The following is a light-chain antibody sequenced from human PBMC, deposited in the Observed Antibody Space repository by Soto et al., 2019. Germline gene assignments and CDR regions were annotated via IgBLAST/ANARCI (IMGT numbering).Light chain of an antibody. Sequence: IVLTQSPGTLSLSPGERATLSCRASQSVSSSYLAWYQQKPGQAPRLLIYGASSRATGIPDRFSGSGSGTEFTLTISRLEPEDFAVYYCQQYGSSSWTFGQGTKVEIK. CDR1: QSVSSSY. J-gene: IGKJ1*01. V-gene: IGKV3-20*01. CDR2: GAS. CDR3: QQYGSSSWT.